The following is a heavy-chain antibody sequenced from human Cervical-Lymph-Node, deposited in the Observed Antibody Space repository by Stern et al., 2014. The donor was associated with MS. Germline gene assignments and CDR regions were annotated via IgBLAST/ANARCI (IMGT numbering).Heavy chain of an antibody. J-gene: IGHJ6*02. CDR3: ARDHFTTSLDV. CDR1: GGSISSDNYY. CDR2: TYYSGTT. D-gene: IGHD3-22*01. Sequence: QEQLQQSGPGLVKPSQTLSLTCTVSGGSISSDNYYWTWIRQHPGTGLEWIGPTYYSGTTYYNPSLKSRVSITVDTSQSLFSLRLSSVTAADTAVYYCARDHFTTSLDVWGPGTTVTVS. V-gene: IGHV4-31*03.